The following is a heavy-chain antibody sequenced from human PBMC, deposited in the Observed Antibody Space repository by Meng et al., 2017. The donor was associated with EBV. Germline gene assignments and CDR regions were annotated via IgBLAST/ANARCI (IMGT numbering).Heavy chain of an antibody. CDR2: IIPIFGTA. CDR1: AGTFSSYA. D-gene: IGHD1-7*01. Sequence: QLPLVQSGAGVKKPGCSVEVSCNASAGTFSSYAISWVRQAPGQGLEWMGGIIPIFGTANYAQKFQGRVTITADKSTSTAYIELSSLGSEDTAVYYCAREWEKLELRGSFDYWGQGTLVTVSS. J-gene: IGHJ4*02. V-gene: IGHV1-69*06. CDR3: AREWEKLELRGSFDY.